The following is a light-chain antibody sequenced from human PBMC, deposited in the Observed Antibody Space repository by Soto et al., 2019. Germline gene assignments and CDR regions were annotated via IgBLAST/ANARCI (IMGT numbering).Light chain of an antibody. V-gene: IGKV3-11*01. Sequence: EIVLTQSPATLSLSPGERATLSCRASPSVTNFLAWYQQKPGQAPRLLIYGAFTRATGIPARFSGSGSGTDFTLDISSLEPEASAIYYCQQRNIWPPVTFGQGTRLEIK. CDR1: PSVTNF. CDR3: QQRNIWPPVT. CDR2: GAF. J-gene: IGKJ5*01.